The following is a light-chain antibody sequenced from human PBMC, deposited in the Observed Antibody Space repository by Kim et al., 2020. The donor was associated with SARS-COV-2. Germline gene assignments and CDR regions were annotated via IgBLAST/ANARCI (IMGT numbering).Light chain of an antibody. Sequence: DIQMTQSPSSLSASVRDRVTITCRASQTISNYLNWYQQKPGKAPKILISAASSLQSGVPSRFSGSGSGTDFTLTISSLQPEDLAVYYCQQSFSSPWTFGQGTKVDIK. V-gene: IGKV1-39*01. CDR2: AAS. J-gene: IGKJ1*01. CDR3: QQSFSSPWT. CDR1: QTISNY.